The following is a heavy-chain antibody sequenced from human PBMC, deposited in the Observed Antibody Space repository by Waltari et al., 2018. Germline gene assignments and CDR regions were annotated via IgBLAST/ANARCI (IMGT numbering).Heavy chain of an antibody. CDR1: GYSISSGYY. J-gene: IGHJ4*02. CDR2: FSRSGVT. D-gene: IGHD2-2*03. CDR3: ARDLLDIVVVDAIPVGYFDY. Sequence: QVRLQESGPGLVRPSETLSLTCAVSGYSISSGYYWGWIRQSPGRGLEWVGSFSRSGVTYYDPSLKSRVARSLDASRNQFSLKRSSVTAADTAVYYCARDLLDIVVVDAIPVGYFDYWGQGTPVAVSS. V-gene: IGHV4-38-2*02.